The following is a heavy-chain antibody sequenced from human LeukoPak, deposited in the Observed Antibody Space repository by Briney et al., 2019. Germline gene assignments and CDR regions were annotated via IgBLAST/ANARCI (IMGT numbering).Heavy chain of an antibody. V-gene: IGHV3-30*03. CDR2: ISYDGSNK. D-gene: IGHD1-1*01. Sequence: GRSLRLSCAASGFTFSSYGMHWVRQAPGKGLEWVAVISYDGSNKYYADSVKGRFTISRDNSKNTLYLQMNSLRAEDTAVYYCATRQEYNFDYWGQGTLVTVSS. CDR3: ATRQEYNFDY. CDR1: GFTFSSYG. J-gene: IGHJ4*02.